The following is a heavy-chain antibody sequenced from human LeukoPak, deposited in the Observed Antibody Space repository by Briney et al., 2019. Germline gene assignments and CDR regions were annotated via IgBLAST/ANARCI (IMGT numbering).Heavy chain of an antibody. D-gene: IGHD5-24*01. V-gene: IGHV3-48*01. J-gene: IGHJ4*02. CDR3: ARDYKYAFDN. CDR2: IGIDSGNT. Sequence: GGSLRLSCAASGFTFSDYSMDWVRQAPGKGLEWISYIGIDSGNTDYADSVKGRFTISGDKAKNSLYLQMNSLRVEDTAVYYCARDYKYAFDNWGQGTLVTVSS. CDR1: GFTFSDYS.